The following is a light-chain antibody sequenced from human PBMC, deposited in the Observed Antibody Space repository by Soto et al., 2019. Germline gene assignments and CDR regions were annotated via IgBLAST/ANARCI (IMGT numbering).Light chain of an antibody. CDR3: QSYDSSLSSYV. Sequence: QSALTQPPSVSGAPGQRVTISCTGSISNIGAGYGVNWYQHLPGTAPKLLIYGNNNRPSGVPDRLSASKSDTSASLAITGLQAEDEADYYCQSYDSSLSSYVFGTGTKVTVL. J-gene: IGLJ1*01. CDR2: GNN. V-gene: IGLV1-40*01. CDR1: ISNIGAGYG.